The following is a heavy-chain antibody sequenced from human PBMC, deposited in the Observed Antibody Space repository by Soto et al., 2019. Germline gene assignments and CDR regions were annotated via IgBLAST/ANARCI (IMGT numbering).Heavy chain of an antibody. CDR1: GYTFTSYG. CDR3: ATECYYHDSSGYPYPAFDI. D-gene: IGHD3-22*01. J-gene: IGHJ3*02. CDR2: ISAYNGNT. V-gene: IGHV1-18*01. Sequence: ASVKVSCKASGYTFTSYGISWVRQAPGQGLEWMGWISAYNGNTNYAQKLQGRVTMTTDTSTSTAYMELRSLRSDDTAVYYCATECYYHDSSGYPYPAFDIWGQGTMVTVSS.